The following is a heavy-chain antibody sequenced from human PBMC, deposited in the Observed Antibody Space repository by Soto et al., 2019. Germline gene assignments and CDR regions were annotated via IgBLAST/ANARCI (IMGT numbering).Heavy chain of an antibody. J-gene: IGHJ6*02. CDR1: GFTFRSYG. Sequence: QVQLVESGGGVVQPGKSLRLSCATSGFTFRSYGMHWVRQAPGKGLEWLAVISNDGTKKFFADAVKGRLTLSRDNARNRMYLLIISLRAEDTAVYFCGKDTLDCSGGDCPLIYYYGMDVWGQGNTVTVSS. V-gene: IGHV3-30*18. D-gene: IGHD2-15*01. CDR3: GKDTLDCSGGDCPLIYYYGMDV. CDR2: ISNDGTKK.